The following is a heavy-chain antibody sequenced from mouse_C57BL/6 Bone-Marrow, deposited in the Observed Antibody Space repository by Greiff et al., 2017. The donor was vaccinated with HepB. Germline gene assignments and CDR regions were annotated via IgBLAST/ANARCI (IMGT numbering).Heavy chain of an antibody. J-gene: IGHJ3*01. CDR3: AREDSNYVWFAY. V-gene: IGHV1-55*01. CDR2: IYPGSGST. Sequence: VQLQQPGAELVKPGASVKMSCKASSYTFTSYWITWVKQRPGQGLEWIGDIYPGSGSTNYNEKFKSKATLTVDTSSSTAYMQLSSLTSEDSAVYYCAREDSNYVWFAYWGQGTLVTVSA. CDR1: SYTFTSYW. D-gene: IGHD2-5*01.